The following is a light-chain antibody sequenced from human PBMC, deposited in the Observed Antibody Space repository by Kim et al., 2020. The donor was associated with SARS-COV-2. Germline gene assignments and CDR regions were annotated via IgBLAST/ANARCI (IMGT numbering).Light chain of an antibody. J-gene: IGKJ5*01. CDR3: QQYNSHPIT. CDR1: QGISDN. Sequence: DIKMTQSPFSLSASVGDSVTITCRASQGISDNLAWFQQKPGEAPKCLIHSASTLQGGVPSRFSGAGSGTDFALTISRLQPEDLAVYFCQQYNSHPITFGQGTRLEIK. CDR2: SAS. V-gene: IGKV1-16*01.